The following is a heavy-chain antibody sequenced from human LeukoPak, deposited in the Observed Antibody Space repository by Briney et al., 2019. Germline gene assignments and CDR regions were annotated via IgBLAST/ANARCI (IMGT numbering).Heavy chain of an antibody. Sequence: SETLSLTCAVYGGSFSGYYWSRIRQPPGKGLEWIGEINHSGSTNYNPSLKSRVTISVDTSKNQLSLKLSSVTAADTAVYYCAKIVVVPAANWFDPWGQGTLVTVSS. D-gene: IGHD2-2*01. CDR3: AKIVVVPAANWFDP. V-gene: IGHV4-34*01. CDR1: GGSFSGYY. J-gene: IGHJ5*02. CDR2: INHSGST.